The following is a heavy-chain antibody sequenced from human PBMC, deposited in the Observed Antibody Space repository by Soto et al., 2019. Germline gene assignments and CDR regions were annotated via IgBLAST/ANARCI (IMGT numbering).Heavy chain of an antibody. D-gene: IGHD7-27*01. CDR1: GFTFSNSW. CDR3: ARDNRGTFDY. CDR2: MNQDGSEK. Sequence: PGGSLRLSCAASGFTFSNSWMTWVRQAPGKGLEWVANMNQDGSEKYYDDSVKGRFTISRDKAKNSLALQMDSLSAEDTAAYVCARDNRGTFDYWGQGALVTVSS. J-gene: IGHJ4*02. V-gene: IGHV3-7*03.